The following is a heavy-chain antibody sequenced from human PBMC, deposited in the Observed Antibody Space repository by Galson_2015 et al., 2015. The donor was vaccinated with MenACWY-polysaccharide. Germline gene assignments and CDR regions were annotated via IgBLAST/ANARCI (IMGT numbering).Heavy chain of an antibody. CDR1: GFTFSTYW. CDR2: ISYDGSNK. D-gene: IGHD2-2*01. V-gene: IGHV3-30-3*01. Sequence: SLRLSCAASGFTFSTYWMHWVRQAPGKGLVWVAVISYDGSNKYYADSVKGRFTISRDNSKNTLYLQMNSLRGEDTAVYYCARDYCSRTSCYGMDVWGQGTTVTVSS. CDR3: ARDYCSRTSCYGMDV. J-gene: IGHJ6*02.